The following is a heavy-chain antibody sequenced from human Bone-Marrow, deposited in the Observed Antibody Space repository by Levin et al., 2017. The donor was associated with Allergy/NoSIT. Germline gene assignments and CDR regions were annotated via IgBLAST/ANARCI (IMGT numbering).Heavy chain of an antibody. D-gene: IGHD3-22*01. CDR1: GYTLTDLS. CDR2: FDAKDGET. CDR3: ASAGSGSSYYGLDV. J-gene: IGHJ6*02. V-gene: IGHV1-24*01. Sequence: ASVKVSCKVSGYTLTDLSLHWVRQAPGKGLEWMGGFDAKDGETIYAQSFQGRVTMAEDTSPDTAYMELISLRSQDTAVYYCASAGSGSSYYGLDVWGQGTTVTVSS.